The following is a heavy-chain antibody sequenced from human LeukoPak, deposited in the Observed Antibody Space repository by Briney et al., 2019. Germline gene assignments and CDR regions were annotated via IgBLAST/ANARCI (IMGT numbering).Heavy chain of an antibody. Sequence: SETLSLTCTVSGGSISSGDYYWSWIRQPPGKGLEWIGNIYYSGSTYYNPSLKSRVTISVDTSKNQFSLKLSSVTAADTAVYYCARPGYSSGWYDWYFDLWGRGTLVTVSS. CDR1: GGSISSGDYY. V-gene: IGHV4-30-4*01. D-gene: IGHD6-19*01. J-gene: IGHJ2*01. CDR2: IYYSGST. CDR3: ARPGYSSGWYDWYFDL.